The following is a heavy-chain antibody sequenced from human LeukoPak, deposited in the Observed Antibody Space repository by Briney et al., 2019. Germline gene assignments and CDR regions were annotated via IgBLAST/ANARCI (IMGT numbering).Heavy chain of an antibody. V-gene: IGHV1-69*13. CDR1: GGTFNSYA. CDR2: IIPIFGTA. J-gene: IGHJ3*02. D-gene: IGHD6-13*01. CDR3: ARDRSIAAAANDAFDI. Sequence: SVKVSCKASGGTFNSYAISWVRQAPGQGLEWMGGIIPIFGTANYAQKFQGRVTITADESTSTAYMELSSLRSEDTAVYYCARDRSIAAAANDAFDIWGQGTMVTVSS.